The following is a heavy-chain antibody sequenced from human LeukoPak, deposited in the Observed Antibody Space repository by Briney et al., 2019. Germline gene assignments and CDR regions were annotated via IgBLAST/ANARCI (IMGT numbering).Heavy chain of an antibody. D-gene: IGHD3-22*01. Sequence: GGSLRLSCAASGFTFSSYAMSCVRQAPGKGLEWVSGISGSGDNTYYADSVKGRFTISRDNSKNTLYVQVNSLGTEDTAAYYCAKGSYYDSSGSFYFDYWGQGTLVTVSS. CDR2: ISGSGDNT. J-gene: IGHJ4*02. V-gene: IGHV3-23*01. CDR1: GFTFSSYA. CDR3: AKGSYYDSSGSFYFDY.